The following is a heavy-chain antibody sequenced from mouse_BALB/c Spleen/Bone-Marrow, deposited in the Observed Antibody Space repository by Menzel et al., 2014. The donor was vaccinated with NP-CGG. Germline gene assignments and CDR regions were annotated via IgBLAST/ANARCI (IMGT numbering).Heavy chain of an antibody. CDR2: IIPSSGYT. D-gene: IGHD1-1*01. Sequence: VKLQESGVELARPGASVKMSCQASGYTFTRYTMHWEKQRPGQGLEWIGYIIPSSGYTNYNQKFKDKATLTADKSSSTAYMQLSSPTSEDSAVYYCTIRYYAMDYWGQGTSVTVSS. J-gene: IGHJ4*01. CDR3: TIRYYAMDY. CDR1: GYTFTRYT. V-gene: IGHV1-4*01.